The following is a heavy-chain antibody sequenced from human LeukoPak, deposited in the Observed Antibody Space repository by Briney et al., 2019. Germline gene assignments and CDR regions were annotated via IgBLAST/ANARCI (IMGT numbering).Heavy chain of an antibody. Sequence: SETLSLTCTVSGGSISSSSYYWGWIRQPPGKGLEWIGSIYYSGSTYYNPSLKSRVTISVDTSKNRFSLKLSSVTAADTAVYYCEVGAVAGNYYDWFDPWGQGTLVTVSS. J-gene: IGHJ5*02. D-gene: IGHD6-19*01. V-gene: IGHV4-39*01. CDR3: EVGAVAGNYYDWFDP. CDR1: GGSISSSSYY. CDR2: IYYSGST.